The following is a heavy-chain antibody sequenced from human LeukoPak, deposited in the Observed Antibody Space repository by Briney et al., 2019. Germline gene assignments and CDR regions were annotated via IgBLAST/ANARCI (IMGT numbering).Heavy chain of an antibody. Sequence: PGRSLRLSWAASGFTFSSYGMHWVRQAPGKGLEWVAVIWYDGSNKYYADSVKGRFTISRDNSKNTLYLQMNSLRAEDTAVYYCAREGIVVVPAAMLDYWGQGTLVTVSS. CDR1: GFTFSSYG. CDR3: AREGIVVVPAAMLDY. V-gene: IGHV3-33*01. D-gene: IGHD2-2*01. CDR2: IWYDGSNK. J-gene: IGHJ4*02.